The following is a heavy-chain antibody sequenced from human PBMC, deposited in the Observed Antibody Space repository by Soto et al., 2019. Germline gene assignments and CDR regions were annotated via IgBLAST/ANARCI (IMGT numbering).Heavy chain of an antibody. Sequence: GGSLRLSCVTSGFTFRSYARSGVRQAPGKGLEWVSGISGSGDNTYYADSVKGRFTISRDNSKNTLYLQMNSLRAEDTAVYYCAKPLPTGYYFPFDFWGQGTLVTFSS. V-gene: IGHV3-23*01. D-gene: IGHD3-9*01. J-gene: IGHJ4*02. CDR2: ISGSGDNT. CDR3: AKPLPTGYYFPFDF. CDR1: GFTFRSYA.